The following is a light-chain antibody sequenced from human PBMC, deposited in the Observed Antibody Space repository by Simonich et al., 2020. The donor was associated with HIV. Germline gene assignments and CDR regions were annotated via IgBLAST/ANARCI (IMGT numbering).Light chain of an antibody. J-gene: IGLJ3*02. CDR3: GLYMGSGISV. Sequence: QTVVTQETSSSVSPGGTVTLTCALSSGSVSTSYYPTWYHQTPGQPPRTLIYSTNPRSSGVPDRFSGSILGNKAVLTITGAQADDEGYYYCGLYMGSGISVFGGGTKLTVL. CDR1: SGSVSTSYY. V-gene: IGLV8-61*01. CDR2: STN.